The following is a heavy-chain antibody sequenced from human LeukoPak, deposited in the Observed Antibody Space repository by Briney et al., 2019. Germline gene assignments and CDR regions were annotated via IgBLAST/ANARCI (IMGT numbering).Heavy chain of an antibody. V-gene: IGHV1-69*04. Sequence: SVKVSCKASGGTFSSYAISWVRQAPGQGLEWMGRIIPILGIANYAQKFQGRVTITADKSTSTAYMELSSLRSEDTAVYSCAGPTYSYPKNYYYYGMDVWGQGTTVTVSS. CDR1: GGTFSSYA. CDR3: AGPTYSYPKNYYYYGMDV. CDR2: IIPILGIA. J-gene: IGHJ6*02. D-gene: IGHD5-18*01.